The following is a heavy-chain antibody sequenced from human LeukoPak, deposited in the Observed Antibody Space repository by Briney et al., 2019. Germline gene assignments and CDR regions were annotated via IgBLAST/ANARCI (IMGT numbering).Heavy chain of an antibody. Sequence: GGSLRLSCAASGFTFSTYWMSWVRPAPGKGLEWVANIKQDGSGKYYVASVKGRFTIYRDNAKNSLYLQMNSLRAEDTAVYYCARARGVVIPTAEGCRYYFDYWGQGTLVTVSS. J-gene: IGHJ4*02. V-gene: IGHV3-7*04. CDR3: ARARGVVIPTAEGCRYYFDY. CDR2: IKQDGSGK. CDR1: GFTFSTYW. D-gene: IGHD2-2*01.